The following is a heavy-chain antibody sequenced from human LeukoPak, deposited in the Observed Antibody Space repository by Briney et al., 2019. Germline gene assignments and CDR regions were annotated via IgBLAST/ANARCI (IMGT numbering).Heavy chain of an antibody. CDR1: GFTFSDYY. CDR2: ISTSSYT. V-gene: IGHV3-11*06. Sequence: PGGSLRLSCAASGFTFSDYYMSWIRQAPGKGLEWVSYISTSSYTDYADSVQGRFTISRDNARKSLYLQMNSPRAEDTAVYYCARGHYALEVWGQGTTVTVSS. CDR3: ARGHYALEV. J-gene: IGHJ6*02.